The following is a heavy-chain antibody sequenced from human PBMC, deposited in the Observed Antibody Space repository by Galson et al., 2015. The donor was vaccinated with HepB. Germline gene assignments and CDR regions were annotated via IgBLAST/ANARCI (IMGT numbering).Heavy chain of an antibody. CDR1: GGSISSYY. CDR2: LYYSGST. CDR3: ARLAAAGTLFWFDP. V-gene: IGHV4-59*08. J-gene: IGHJ5*02. Sequence: ETLSLTCTVSGGSISSYYWSWIRQPPGKGLEWIGNLYYSGSTNYNPSLKSRVTISVDTSKNQFSLKLSSVTAADTAVYYCARLAAAGTLFWFDPWGQGTLVTVSS. D-gene: IGHD6-13*01.